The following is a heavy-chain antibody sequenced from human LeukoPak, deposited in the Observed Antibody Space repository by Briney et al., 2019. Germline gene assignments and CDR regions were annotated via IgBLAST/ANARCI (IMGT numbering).Heavy chain of an antibody. CDR3: ARDSVVGGNFWSGYRDY. Sequence: GGSLRLSCAASGFTFSSYSMNWVRQAPGKGLEWVSYISSSSSTIYYADSVKGRFTISRDNAKNSLYLQMNSLRAEDTAVYYCARDSVVGGNFWSGYRDYWGQGTLVTVSS. J-gene: IGHJ4*02. CDR1: GFTFSSYS. V-gene: IGHV3-48*04. D-gene: IGHD3-3*01. CDR2: ISSSSSTI.